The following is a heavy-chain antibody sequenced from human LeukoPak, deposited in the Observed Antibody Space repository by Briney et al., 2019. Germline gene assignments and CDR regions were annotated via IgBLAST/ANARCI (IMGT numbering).Heavy chain of an antibody. CDR2: ISYDGSNK. CDR3: YSNSTTNGMDV. Sequence: GRSLRLSCAASGFTFSSYAMHWVRQAPGKRLEWVAVISYDGSNKYYADSVKGRFTISRDNSKNTLYLQMNSLRAEDTAVYYCYSNSTTNGMDVWGQGTTVTVSS. D-gene: IGHD4-11*01. V-gene: IGHV3-30-3*01. J-gene: IGHJ6*02. CDR1: GFTFSSYA.